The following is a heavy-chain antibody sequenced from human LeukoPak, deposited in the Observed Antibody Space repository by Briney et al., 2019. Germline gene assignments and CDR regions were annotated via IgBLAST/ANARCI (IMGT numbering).Heavy chain of an antibody. CDR3: ARAAAAGKGSFDY. V-gene: IGHV4-59*01. D-gene: IGHD6-13*01. J-gene: IGHJ4*02. Sequence: PETLSLTCTVSGGSISSYYWSWIRQPPGKGLEWIGYIYYSGSTNYNPSLKSRVTISVDTSKNQFSLKLSSLTAADTAVYYCARAAAAGKGSFDYWGQGTLVTVSS. CDR2: IYYSGST. CDR1: GGSISSYY.